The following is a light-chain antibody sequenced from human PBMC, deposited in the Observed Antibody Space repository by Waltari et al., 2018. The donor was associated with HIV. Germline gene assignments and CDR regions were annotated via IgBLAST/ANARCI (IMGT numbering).Light chain of an antibody. Sequence: QSALTQSPSASGSPGQSVTISCTGTSSDVGGYNYVSWYQQHPGKAPKLMIYEVSKRPSGVPCRFSGSKSGNTASLTVSGLQAEDEADYYCSSYAGSNPDVVFGGGTKLTVL. CDR2: EVS. V-gene: IGLV2-8*01. J-gene: IGLJ2*01. CDR3: SSYAGSNPDVV. CDR1: SSDVGGYNY.